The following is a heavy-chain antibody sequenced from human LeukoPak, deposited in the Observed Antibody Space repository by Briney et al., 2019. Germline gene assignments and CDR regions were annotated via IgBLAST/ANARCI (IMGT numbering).Heavy chain of an antibody. J-gene: IGHJ4*02. CDR3: ARHYEHFDY. CDR2: INYSGST. CDR1: GGFNSSGDYY. D-gene: IGHD4-17*01. V-gene: IGHV4-30-4*01. Sequence: SETLSLTCTVSGGFNSSGDYYWRWVRQPPGKGLEWIGYINYSGSTYYNPSLKSRVTISVDTSKNQCSLKLSSVTAAETAVYYCARHYEHFDYWGQGTLVTVSS.